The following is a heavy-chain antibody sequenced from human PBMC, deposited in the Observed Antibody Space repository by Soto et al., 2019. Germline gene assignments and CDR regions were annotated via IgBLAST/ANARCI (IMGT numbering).Heavy chain of an antibody. CDR2: INSDGSST. Sequence: EVQLVESGGTLVQPGGSLRLSCAASGFTFSDYWMHWVRQAPGKGLVWVSRINSDGSSTTYADSVKGRFTISRDNAKNTLYLQMNSLRAEDTAVDYCTRGRYQLLPGDYWGQGTLLTVSS. J-gene: IGHJ4*02. D-gene: IGHD2-2*01. V-gene: IGHV3-74*01. CDR1: GFTFSDYW. CDR3: TRGRYQLLPGDY.